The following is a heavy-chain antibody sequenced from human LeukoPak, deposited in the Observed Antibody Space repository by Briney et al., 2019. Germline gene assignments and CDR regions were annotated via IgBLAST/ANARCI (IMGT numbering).Heavy chain of an antibody. CDR2: IRYDGSHK. Sequence: GGSLRLSXAASGFTFSSYGMHWVRQAPGKGLEGVAFIRYDGSHKYYADSVKSRFTISRDNSKDTLYLKMNSLRAEDTAVYYCAKDHGSNYDFWSCYSYYFDYWGQGTLVTVSS. D-gene: IGHD3-3*01. V-gene: IGHV3-30*02. J-gene: IGHJ4*02. CDR3: AKDHGSNYDFWSCYSYYFDY. CDR1: GFTFSSYG.